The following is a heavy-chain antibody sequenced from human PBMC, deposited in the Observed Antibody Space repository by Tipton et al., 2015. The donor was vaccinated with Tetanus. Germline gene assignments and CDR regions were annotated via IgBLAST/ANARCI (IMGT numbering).Heavy chain of an antibody. Sequence: SLRLSCAASGFTFSSYAMSWVRQAPGKGLEWVSAISGSGGSTYYADSVKGRFTISRDNSKNTLYLQMNSLRAEDTAVYYCVTAGFGESRAKGLFFFGSLGQGTLVPGSP. CDR1: GFTFSSYA. J-gene: IGHJ5*02. CDR3: VTAGFGESRAKGLFFFGS. CDR2: ISGSGGST. D-gene: IGHD3-10*01. V-gene: IGHV3-23*01.